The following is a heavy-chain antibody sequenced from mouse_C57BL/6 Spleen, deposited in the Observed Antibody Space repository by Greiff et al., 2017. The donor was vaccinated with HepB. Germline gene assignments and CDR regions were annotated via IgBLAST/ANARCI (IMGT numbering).Heavy chain of an antibody. V-gene: IGHV1-59*01. J-gene: IGHJ4*01. CDR3: ARSGAGYYGAMDY. D-gene: IGHD3-2*02. CDR2: IDPSDSYT. CDR1: GYTFTSYW. Sequence: VQLQQPGAELVRPGTSVKLSCKASGYTFTSYWMHWVKQRPGQGLEWIGVIDPSDSYTNYNQKFKGKATLTVDTSSSTAYMQLSSLTSEDSAVYYCARSGAGYYGAMDYWGQGTSVTVSS.